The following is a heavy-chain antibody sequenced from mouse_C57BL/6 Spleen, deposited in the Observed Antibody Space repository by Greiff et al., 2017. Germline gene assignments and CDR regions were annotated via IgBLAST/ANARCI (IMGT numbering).Heavy chain of an antibody. CDR2: INPNNGGT. CDR3: ARGGGSNYGYFDV. D-gene: IGHD1-1*01. V-gene: IGHV1-26*01. J-gene: IGHJ1*03. Sequence: VQLQQSGPELVKPGASVKISCKASGYTFTDYYMNWVKQSHGKSLEWIGDINPNNGGTSYNQKFKGKATLTVDKSSSTAYLELRSLTSEDSAVYYCARGGGSNYGYFDVWGTGTTVTVSS. CDR1: GYTFTDYY.